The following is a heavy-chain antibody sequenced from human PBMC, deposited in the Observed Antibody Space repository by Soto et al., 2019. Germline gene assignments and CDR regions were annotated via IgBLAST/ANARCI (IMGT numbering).Heavy chain of an antibody. Sequence: QVQLVQSGAEVKKPGASVKVSCKASGYTFTGYYMHWVRQAPGQGLEWMGWINPNSGGTNYAQKFQGRVTMTRDTSISTAYMELSRLRSDDTAVYYCARAGGITMVRGVIISRDYWGQGTLVTVSS. CDR1: GYTFTGYY. CDR3: ARAGGITMVRGVIISRDY. V-gene: IGHV1-2*02. D-gene: IGHD3-10*01. J-gene: IGHJ4*02. CDR2: INPNSGGT.